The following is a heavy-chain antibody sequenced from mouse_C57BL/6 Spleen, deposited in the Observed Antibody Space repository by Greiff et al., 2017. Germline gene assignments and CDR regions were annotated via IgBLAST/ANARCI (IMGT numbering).Heavy chain of an antibody. D-gene: IGHD3-2*02. Sequence: QVQLKQPGAELVKPGASVKLSCKASGYTFTSYWMQWVKQRPGQGLEWIGEIDPSDSYTNYNQKFKGKATLTVDTSSSTAYMQLSSLTSEDSAVYYCARGGTAQASWFAYWGQGTLVTVSA. CDR3: ARGGTAQASWFAY. J-gene: IGHJ3*01. CDR1: GYTFTSYW. CDR2: IDPSDSYT. V-gene: IGHV1-50*01.